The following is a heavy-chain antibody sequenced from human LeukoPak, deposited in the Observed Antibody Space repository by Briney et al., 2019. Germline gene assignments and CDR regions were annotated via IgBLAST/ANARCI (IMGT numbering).Heavy chain of an antibody. D-gene: IGHD1-26*01. CDR2: LYASGST. CDR1: GGSISNYY. J-gene: IGHJ4*02. V-gene: IGHV4-4*07. Sequence: SETLPLTCTVSGGSISNYYWSWTRQPAGKGLEYIGRLYASGSTDYSPSLRSQLTMSLDTSKNQFSLKLTSVTAADTAIYYCARDGAATFSDYWGQGALVTVSS. CDR3: ARDGAATFSDY.